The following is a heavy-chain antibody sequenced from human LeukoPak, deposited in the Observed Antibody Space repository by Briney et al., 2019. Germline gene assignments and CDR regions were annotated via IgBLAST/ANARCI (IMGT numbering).Heavy chain of an antibody. V-gene: IGHV4-30-2*01. J-gene: IGHJ4*02. CDR2: IYHSGST. CDR3: ARALPYTYSSSWFDY. CDR1: GGSISSGGYY. Sequence: PSETLSLTCTVSGGSISSGGYYWSWIRQPPGKGLEWIGYIYHSGSTYYNPSLKSRVTISVDRSKNQFSLKLSFVTAADTAVYYCARALPYTYSSSWFDYWGQGTLVTVSS. D-gene: IGHD6-13*01.